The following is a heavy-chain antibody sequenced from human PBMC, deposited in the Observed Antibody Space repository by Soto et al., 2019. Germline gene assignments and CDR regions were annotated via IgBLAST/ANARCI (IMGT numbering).Heavy chain of an antibody. CDR3: ARAGRRIWTYPFDY. CDR1: GGTFSSYA. CDR2: IIHIFGTA. J-gene: IGHJ4*02. Sequence: QVQLVQSGAEVKKPGSSVKVSCKASGGTFSSYAISWVRQSPGQGREWMGGIIHIFGTANYAQKFQGRVTITADESTSTAYMERSILRSEDTAVYYCARAGRRIWTYPFDYWGQGPLVTVSS. V-gene: IGHV1-69*01. D-gene: IGHD1-7*01.